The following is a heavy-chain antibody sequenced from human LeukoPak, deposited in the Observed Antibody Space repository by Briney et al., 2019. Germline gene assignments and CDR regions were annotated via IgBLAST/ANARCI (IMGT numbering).Heavy chain of an antibody. V-gene: IGHV3-30-3*01. CDR1: GFTFSSYA. D-gene: IGHD3-22*01. J-gene: IGHJ4*02. CDR3: ARGPITMIVVVLYYFDY. CDR2: ISYDGSNK. Sequence: GGSLRLSCAASGFTFSSYAMHWVRQASGKGLEWVAVISYDGSNKFYADSVKGRFTISRDNSKNTLYLQMNSLRAEDTAVYYCARGPITMIVVVLYYFDYWGQGTLVTVSS.